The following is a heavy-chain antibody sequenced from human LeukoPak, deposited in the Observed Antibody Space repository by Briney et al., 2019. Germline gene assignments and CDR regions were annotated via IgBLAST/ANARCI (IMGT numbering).Heavy chain of an antibody. CDR3: ARQRRYCSSTSCYAFDY. D-gene: IGHD2-2*01. J-gene: IGHJ4*02. Sequence: SSETLSLTCTVSGGSLSSSSYYWGWIRQPPGKGLEWIGSIYYSGSTYYNPSLKSQVTISVDTSKNQFSLKLSSVTAADTAVYYCARQRRYCSSTSCYAFDYWGQGTLVTVSS. CDR2: IYYSGST. V-gene: IGHV4-39*01. CDR1: GGSLSSSSYY.